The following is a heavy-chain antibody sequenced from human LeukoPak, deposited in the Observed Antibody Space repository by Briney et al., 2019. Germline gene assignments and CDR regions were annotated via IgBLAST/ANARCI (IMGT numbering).Heavy chain of an antibody. J-gene: IGHJ4*02. D-gene: IGHD5-18*01. Sequence: GESLTLSCAVSGFTFSNSAMSWVRQAPGKGLEWVSAITGSGGNTYYADSVRGRFTISRDNSKNTLFLQMNTLRAEDTAVYYCATIGVRGYSYPIDYWGQGTLVTVSS. CDR3: ATIGVRGYSYPIDY. CDR2: ITGSGGNT. V-gene: IGHV3-23*01. CDR1: GFTFSNSA.